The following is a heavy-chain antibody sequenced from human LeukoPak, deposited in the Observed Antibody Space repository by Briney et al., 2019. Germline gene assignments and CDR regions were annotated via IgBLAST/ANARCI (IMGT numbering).Heavy chain of an antibody. Sequence: GGSLRLSCAASGFTFSGYWMHWVRHAPGKGLVWVSRVNSDESDTTYADSVKGRFTISRDNAKNSHFLQMSSLRVDDTALYYCARGFRNGPFDCWGQGTLVTVSS. J-gene: IGHJ4*02. CDR1: GFTFSGYW. CDR2: VNSDESDT. V-gene: IGHV3-74*01. CDR3: ARGFRNGPFDC. D-gene: IGHD2-8*01.